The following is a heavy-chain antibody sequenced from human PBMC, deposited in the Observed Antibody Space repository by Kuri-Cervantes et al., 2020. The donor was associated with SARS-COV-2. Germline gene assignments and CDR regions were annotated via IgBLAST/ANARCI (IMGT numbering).Heavy chain of an antibody. V-gene: IGHV3-48*01. CDR3: AKDAGSGHFWSGYSGGNWFDP. CDR2: ISSSSSTI. Sequence: GESLKISCAASGFTFSSYSMNWVRQAPGKGLEWVSYISSSSSTIYYADSVKGRFTISRDNSKNTLYLQMNSLRAEDTAVYYCAKDAGSGHFWSGYSGGNWFDPWGQGTLVTVSS. CDR1: GFTFSSYS. J-gene: IGHJ5*02. D-gene: IGHD3-3*02.